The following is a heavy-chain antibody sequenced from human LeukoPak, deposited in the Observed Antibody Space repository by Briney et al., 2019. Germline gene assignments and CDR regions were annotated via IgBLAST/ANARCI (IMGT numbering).Heavy chain of an antibody. CDR1: GFTFSSYS. CDR2: ISSSSSTI. J-gene: IGHJ4*02. V-gene: IGHV3-48*04. D-gene: IGHD3-9*01. CDR3: ARDGRYFDWLAEFDY. Sequence: GGSLRLSCAASGFTFSSYSMNWVRQAPGKGLEWVSYISSSSSTIYYADSVKGRFTISRDNAKNSLHLQMSSLRAEDTAVYYCARDGRYFDWLAEFDYWGQGTLVTVSS.